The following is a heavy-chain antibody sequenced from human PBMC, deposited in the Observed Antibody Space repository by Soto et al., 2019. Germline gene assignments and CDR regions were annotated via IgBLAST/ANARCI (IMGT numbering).Heavy chain of an antibody. J-gene: IGHJ6*01. CDR3: ARDRRNIVSTIRGVYYCMFV. Sequence: SSVKVSCKASGGTFSSYAINWVRPAPGQGLECMVGLIPIFGTANYAQKFQGRVTITADESTSTAYMELSSLRSEDTAVYYCARDRRNIVSTIRGVYYCMFVW. CDR2: LIPIFGTA. CDR1: GGTFSSYA. D-gene: IGHD5-12*01. V-gene: IGHV1-69*13.